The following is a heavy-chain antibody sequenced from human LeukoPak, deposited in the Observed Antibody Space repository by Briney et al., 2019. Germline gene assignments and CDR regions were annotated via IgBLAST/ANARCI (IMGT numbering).Heavy chain of an antibody. Sequence: GESLKISCKGSGYSFTSYWIGWVRQMPGKGLEWMGIIYPGDSDTRYSPSFQGQVTISADKSISTAYLQWSSLKASDTATYYCARGGHHYYGSGSPDYWGQGTLVTVSS. D-gene: IGHD3-10*01. J-gene: IGHJ4*02. CDR2: IYPGDSDT. CDR1: GYSFTSYW. CDR3: ARGGHHYYGSGSPDY. V-gene: IGHV5-51*01.